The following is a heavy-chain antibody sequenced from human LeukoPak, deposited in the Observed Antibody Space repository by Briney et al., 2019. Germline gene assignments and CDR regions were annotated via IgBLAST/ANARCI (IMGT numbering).Heavy chain of an antibody. Sequence: SETLSLTCAVYGGSFSGYYWSWIRQPPGKGLEWIGEINHSGSTNYNPFLKSRVTISVDTSKNQFSLKLSSVTAADTAVYYCARGPDIVATTLYYDYVWGSYRHDYWGQGTLVTVSS. J-gene: IGHJ4*02. CDR1: GGSFSGYY. CDR2: INHSGST. V-gene: IGHV4-34*01. D-gene: IGHD3-16*02. CDR3: ARGPDIVATTLYYDYVWGSYRHDY.